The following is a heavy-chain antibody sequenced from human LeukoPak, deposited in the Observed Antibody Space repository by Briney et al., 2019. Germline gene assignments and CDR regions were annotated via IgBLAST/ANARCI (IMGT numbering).Heavy chain of an antibody. CDR1: GYTFTAYY. CDR3: ARTFRYDSSGYPYWFGP. J-gene: IGHJ5*02. V-gene: IGHV1-2*02. CDR2: INPNSGGT. Sequence: ASVKVSCTASGYTFTAYYMHWVRQAPGQGLEWVGCINPNSGGTNYAQKFQGRFTMTRDTSISTAYLELSRLRSDDTAVFYGARTFRYDSSGYPYWFGPWGQGTLVTVSS. D-gene: IGHD3-22*01.